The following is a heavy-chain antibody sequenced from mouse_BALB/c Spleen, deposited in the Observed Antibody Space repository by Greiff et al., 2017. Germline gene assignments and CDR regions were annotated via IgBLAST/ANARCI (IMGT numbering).Heavy chain of an antibody. CDR3: NAEAY. V-gene: IGHV14-4*02. CDR2: IDPENGDT. CDR1: GFNIKDYY. J-gene: IGHJ3*01. Sequence: IQLQQSGAELVRSGASVKLSCTASGFNIKDYYMHWVKQRPEQGLEWIGWIDPENGDTEYAPKFQGKATMTADTSSNTAYLQLSSLTSEDTAVYYCNAEAYWGQGTLVTVSA.